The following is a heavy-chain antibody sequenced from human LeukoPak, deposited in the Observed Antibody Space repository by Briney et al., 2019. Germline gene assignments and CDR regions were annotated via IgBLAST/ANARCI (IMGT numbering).Heavy chain of an antibody. CDR2: ISYDGSNK. CDR1: GFTFSRYG. CDR3: AKDRYSGYDCFDY. Sequence: PGRSLRLSCAASGFTFSRYGMHWVRQAPGKGLEWVAVISYDGSNKCYGDSAKGRFTISRDNSKNTLYLQMNSLRAEDTAVYYCAKDRYSGYDCFDYWGQGTLVTVSS. J-gene: IGHJ4*02. D-gene: IGHD5-12*01. V-gene: IGHV3-30*18.